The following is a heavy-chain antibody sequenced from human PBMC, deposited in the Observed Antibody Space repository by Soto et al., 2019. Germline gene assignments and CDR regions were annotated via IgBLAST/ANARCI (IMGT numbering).Heavy chain of an antibody. V-gene: IGHV4-59*08. CDR2: VAYSGST. CDR1: GGAIYGDY. CDR3: ARHGSDSGRFFFDP. J-gene: IGHJ5*02. D-gene: IGHD6-19*01. Sequence: SETLSLTSSLSGGAIYGDYWSWIRQPPGKGLEWIGFVAYSGSTDYHPSLKSRVTISIDTSKNQFSLKMISVTAADTAVCYCARHGSDSGRFFFDPWRQGALVAVSS.